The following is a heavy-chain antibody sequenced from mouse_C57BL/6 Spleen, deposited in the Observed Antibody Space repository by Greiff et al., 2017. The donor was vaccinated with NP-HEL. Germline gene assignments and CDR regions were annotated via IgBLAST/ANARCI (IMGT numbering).Heavy chain of an antibody. Sequence: QVQLKQSGAELVRPGASVKLSCKASGYTFTDYYINWVKQRPGQGLEWIARIYPGSGNTYYNEKFKGKATLTAEKSSSTAYMQLSSLTSEDSAVYFCARDYYGSSYDWYFDGWGTGTTVTVSS. J-gene: IGHJ1*03. CDR3: ARDYYGSSYDWYFDG. V-gene: IGHV1-76*01. D-gene: IGHD1-1*01. CDR2: IYPGSGNT. CDR1: GYTFTDYY.